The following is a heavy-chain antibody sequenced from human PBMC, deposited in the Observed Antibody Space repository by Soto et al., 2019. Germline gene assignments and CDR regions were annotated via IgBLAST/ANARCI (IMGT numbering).Heavy chain of an antibody. CDR2: INAGNGNT. J-gene: IGHJ1*01. CDR1: GYTFTSYA. V-gene: IGHV1-3*01. Sequence: ASVKVSGKGSGYTFTSYAMQWVRQAPGQRLEWMGWINAGNGNTKYSQKFQGRVTITSDTSASTDYMELSSLRSEDTAVYSCASDLGGWTADWGQGTLVTVSS. D-gene: IGHD6-19*01. CDR3: ASDLGGWTAD.